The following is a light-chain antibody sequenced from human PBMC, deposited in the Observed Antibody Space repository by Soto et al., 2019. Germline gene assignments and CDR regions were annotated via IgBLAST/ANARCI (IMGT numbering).Light chain of an antibody. CDR2: DAS. Sequence: DIQMTQSPSSLSASVGDRVTITCQASQNINNYLNWYQQKPGRAPKLLIYDASNLQAGVPSRFRGSGSGKDFTFTINRLQPEDIATYYCQQYENLPTFGQGTRLEIK. J-gene: IGKJ5*01. CDR1: QNINNY. V-gene: IGKV1-33*01. CDR3: QQYENLPT.